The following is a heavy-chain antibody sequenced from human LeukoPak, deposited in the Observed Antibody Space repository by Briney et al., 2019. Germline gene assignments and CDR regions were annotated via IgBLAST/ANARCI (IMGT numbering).Heavy chain of an antibody. J-gene: IGHJ4*02. CDR1: GDSISTYY. D-gene: IGHD6-13*01. V-gene: IGHV4-4*07. Sequence: KASETLSLTCTVSGDSISTYYWSWIRQPAGKGLEWIGRINTSGSTNYNPSLKSRVTMSVDTSKNQFSLKLSSVTAADAAVYYCARQSDKAAGGTFAFDYWGQGALVTVS. CDR2: INTSGST. CDR3: ARQSDKAAGGTFAFDY.